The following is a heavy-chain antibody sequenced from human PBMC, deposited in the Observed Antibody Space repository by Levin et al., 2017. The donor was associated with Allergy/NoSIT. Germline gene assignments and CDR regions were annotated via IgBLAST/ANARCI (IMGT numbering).Heavy chain of an antibody. CDR3: AKDDGGNSAGYYYYYYGMDV. V-gene: IGHV3-30*18. CDR1: GFTFSSYG. CDR2: ISYDGSNK. J-gene: IGHJ6*02. D-gene: IGHD4-23*01. Sequence: PSGGSLRLSCAASGFTFSSYGMHWVRQAPGKGLEWVAVISYDGSNKYYADSVKGRFTISRDNSKNTLYLQMNSLRAEDTAVYYCAKDDGGNSAGYYYYYYGMDVWGQGTTVTVSS.